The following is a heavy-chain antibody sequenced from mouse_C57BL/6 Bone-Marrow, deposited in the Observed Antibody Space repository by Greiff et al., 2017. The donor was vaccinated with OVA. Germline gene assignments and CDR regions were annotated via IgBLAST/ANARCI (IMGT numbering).Heavy chain of an antibody. CDR2: IWTGGGT. J-gene: IGHJ2*01. Sequence: QVQLKESGPGLVAPSQRLSITCTVSGFSLTSYAISWVRQPPGKGLEWLGVIWTGGGTNYNSALKSRLSISKDNSKSQVFLKMNSLQTDDTARYYCARNRGGSSLYYFDYWGQGTTLTVSS. D-gene: IGHD1-1*01. CDR1: GFSLTSYA. CDR3: ARNRGGSSLYYFDY. V-gene: IGHV2-9-1*01.